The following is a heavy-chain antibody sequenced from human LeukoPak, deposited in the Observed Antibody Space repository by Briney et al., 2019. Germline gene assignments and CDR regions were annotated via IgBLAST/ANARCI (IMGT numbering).Heavy chain of an antibody. J-gene: IGHJ5*02. CDR1: GGSISSSSYY. CDR3: ARGVGGSSSWYEYPKRSRFDP. V-gene: IGHV4-39*07. CDR2: IYYSGST. D-gene: IGHD6-13*01. Sequence: KPSETLSLTCTVSGGSISSSSYYWGWIRQPPGKGLEWIGSIYYSGSTYYNPSLKSRVTMSVDTSKNQFSLKLSSVTAADTAVYYCARGVGGSSSWYEYPKRSRFDPWGQGTLVTVSS.